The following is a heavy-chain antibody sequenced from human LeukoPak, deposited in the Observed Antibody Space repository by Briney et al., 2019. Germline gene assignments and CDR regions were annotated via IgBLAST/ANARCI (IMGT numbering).Heavy chain of an antibody. CDR2: ISNTGGIT. CDR3: VTELEHTNSAGDY. D-gene: IGHD1/OR15-1a*01. V-gene: IGHV3-23*01. CDR1: GFTFSSYA. J-gene: IGHJ4*02. Sequence: PGGSLRLSCAASGFTFSSYAMSWVRQAPGKGLEWVSDISNTGGITYYADSVQGRFTISRDNSENTLYLQMNSLRAEDTALYYCVTELEHTNSAGDYWGQGTLVTVSP.